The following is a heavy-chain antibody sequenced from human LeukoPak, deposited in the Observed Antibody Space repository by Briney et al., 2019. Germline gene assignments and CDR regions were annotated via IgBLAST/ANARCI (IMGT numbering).Heavy chain of an antibody. V-gene: IGHV1-8*03. CDR3: ARGLQDDAFDI. CDR2: MNPNSGNT. CDR1: GYTFTGYY. D-gene: IGHD4-11*01. J-gene: IGHJ3*02. Sequence: GASVKVSCKASGYTFTGYYMHWVRQATGQGLEWMGWMNPNSGNTGYAQKFQGRVTITRNTSISTAYMELSSLRSEDTAVYYCARGLQDDAFDIWGQGTMVTVSS.